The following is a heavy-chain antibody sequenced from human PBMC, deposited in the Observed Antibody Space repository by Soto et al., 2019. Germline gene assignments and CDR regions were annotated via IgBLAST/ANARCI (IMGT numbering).Heavy chain of an antibody. V-gene: IGHV4-59*01. CDR3: AREDYDSGGYFSSWFDP. Sequence: SETLSLTCTVSGCSIRGYYWNWIRQPPGKGLEWIGYISSSGNTNYNPSLKSRVTISLDTSKSQFSLNLGSVTAADTAIYYCAREDYDSGGYFSSWFDPWGQGILVTVSS. CDR1: GCSIRGYY. CDR2: ISSSGNT. J-gene: IGHJ5*02. D-gene: IGHD3-22*01.